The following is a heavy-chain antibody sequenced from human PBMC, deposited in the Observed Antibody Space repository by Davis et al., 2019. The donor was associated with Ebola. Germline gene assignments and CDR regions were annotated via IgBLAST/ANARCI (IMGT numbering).Heavy chain of an antibody. CDR1: GGTFETFA. D-gene: IGHD2-2*01. Sequence: AASVKVSCKASGGTFETFAISWVRQAPGQGLEWMGGIMPVFPTPDYDQKFQGRVTITADKSTNTASLELKSLTGDDTAVYYYATARERDQLGGNYYYEMHVWGQGTAVTVSS. V-gene: IGHV1-69*06. J-gene: IGHJ6*02. CDR3: ATARERDQLGGNYYYEMHV. CDR2: IMPVFPTP.